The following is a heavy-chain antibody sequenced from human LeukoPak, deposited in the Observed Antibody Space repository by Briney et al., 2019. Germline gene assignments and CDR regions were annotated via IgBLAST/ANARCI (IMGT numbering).Heavy chain of an antibody. CDR1: GGSFSGYY. J-gene: IGHJ3*02. V-gene: IGHV4-34*01. CDR2: INHSGST. CDR3: ARAKRTYYDFWSGYYTGNDAFDI. D-gene: IGHD3-3*01. Sequence: SETLSLTCAVYGGSFSGYYWSWIRQPPGKGLEWIGEINHSGSTNYNPSLKSRVTISVDTSKNQFSLKLSSVTAADTAVYYCARAKRTYYDFWSGYYTGNDAFDIWGQGTMVTVSS.